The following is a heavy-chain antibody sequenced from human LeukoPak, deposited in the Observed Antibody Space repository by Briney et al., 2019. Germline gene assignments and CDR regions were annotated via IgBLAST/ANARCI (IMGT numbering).Heavy chain of an antibody. V-gene: IGHV1-69*13. CDR2: IIPIFGTA. J-gene: IGHJ3*02. Sequence: SVKVSCKASGGTFSSYAISWVRQAPGQGLEWRGGIIPIFGTANYAQKFQGRVTITADESTSTAYMELSNLRAEDTAVYYCARDRGGWYRDAFDIWGQGTMVTVSS. CDR3: ARDRGGWYRDAFDI. CDR1: GGTFSSYA. D-gene: IGHD6-19*01.